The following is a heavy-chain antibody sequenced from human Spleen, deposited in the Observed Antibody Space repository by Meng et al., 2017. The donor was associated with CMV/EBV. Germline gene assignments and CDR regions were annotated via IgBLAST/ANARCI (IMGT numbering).Heavy chain of an antibody. Sequence: QGLLQQWGVGPLKPSGTCSLTVAANGGSFSGYYWSWIRQPPGKGLEWIGEINHSGSTNYNPSLKSRVTISVDTSKNQFSLKLSSVTAADTAVYYCARGAGITRGGHLSYWGQGTLVTVSS. V-gene: IGHV4-34*01. D-gene: IGHD3-10*01. CDR1: GGSFSGYY. J-gene: IGHJ4*02. CDR2: INHSGST. CDR3: ARGAGITRGGHLSY.